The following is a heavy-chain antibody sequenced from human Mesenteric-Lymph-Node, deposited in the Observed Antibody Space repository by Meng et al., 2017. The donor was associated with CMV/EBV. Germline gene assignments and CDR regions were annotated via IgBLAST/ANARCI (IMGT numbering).Heavy chain of an antibody. Sequence: GESLKISCAASGFTFSSYAMSWVRQAPGKGLEWVSVIYSGGSSTYYADSEKGRFTISRDNSKNTLYLQMNSPRAEDTAVYYYANAHPDCSSTSCHDYWGQGTLVTVSS. CDR3: ANAHPDCSSTSCHDY. CDR2: IYSGGSST. CDR1: GFTFSSYA. D-gene: IGHD2-2*01. V-gene: IGHV3-23*03. J-gene: IGHJ4*02.